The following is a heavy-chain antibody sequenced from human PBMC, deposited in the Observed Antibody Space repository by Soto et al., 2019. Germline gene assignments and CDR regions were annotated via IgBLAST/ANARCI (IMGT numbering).Heavy chain of an antibody. V-gene: IGHV1-46*01. CDR3: ARVGDEHDYGDYVFDY. Sequence: GASVKVSCKASGYTFSRYYMHWVRQAPGQGLEWMGIINPSGGSTSYAQKFQGRVTMTRDASTSTVYMELSSLRSEDTAVYYCARVGDEHDYGDYVFDYWGQGTLVTVSS. J-gene: IGHJ4*02. D-gene: IGHD4-17*01. CDR1: GYTFSRYY. CDR2: INPSGGST.